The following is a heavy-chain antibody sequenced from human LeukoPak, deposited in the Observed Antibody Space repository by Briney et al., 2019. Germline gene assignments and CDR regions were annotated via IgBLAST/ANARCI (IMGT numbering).Heavy chain of an antibody. J-gene: IGHJ4*02. CDR2: ISWNSGSI. CDR3: ARVRYYYDSSGYYSDY. V-gene: IGHV3-9*01. Sequence: PGRSLRLSCAASGYTFDDYAMHWVRQAPGKGLEWVSGISWNSGSIGYADSVKGRFTISRDNAKNSLYLQMNSLRAEDTAVYHCARVRYYYDSSGYYSDYWGQGTLVTVSS. CDR1: GYTFDDYA. D-gene: IGHD3-22*01.